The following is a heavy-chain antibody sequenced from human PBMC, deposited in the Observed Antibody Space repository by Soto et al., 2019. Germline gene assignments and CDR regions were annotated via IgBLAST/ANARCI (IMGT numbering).Heavy chain of an antibody. D-gene: IGHD2-15*01. CDR2: ISYDGSNK. V-gene: IGHV3-30-3*01. CDR1: GFTFSSYA. Sequence: QVQLVESGGGVVQPGRSLRLSCAASGFTFSSYAMHWVRQAPGKGLEWVAVISYDGSNKYYADSVTGRFTISRDISKNTLYLQMNSLRADDTAVYYCARAGGLLLDYWGQGTLVTVSS. CDR3: ARAGGLLLDY. J-gene: IGHJ4*02.